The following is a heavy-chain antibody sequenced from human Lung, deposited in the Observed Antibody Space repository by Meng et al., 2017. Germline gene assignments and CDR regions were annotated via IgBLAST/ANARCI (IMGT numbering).Heavy chain of an antibody. V-gene: IGHV3-21*01. J-gene: IGHJ4*02. CDR1: GFTFGRYS. D-gene: IGHD1-7*01. CDR2: ISSSSSYT. CDR3: ARERGTIDY. Sequence: ARPVEDGGGLAKPGGSLRFSGAASGFTFGRYSITWVPQAPGKWLEWVSSISSSSSYTYYSDSVKGRFTISRDNAKNSLYLQMNSLRAEDTAVYYCARERGTIDYWGQGTLVTVSS.